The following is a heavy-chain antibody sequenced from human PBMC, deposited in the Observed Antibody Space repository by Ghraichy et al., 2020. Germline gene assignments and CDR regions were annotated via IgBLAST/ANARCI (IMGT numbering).Heavy chain of an antibody. CDR2: ISYNANEL. V-gene: IGHV3-30*02. Sequence: GGSLRLSCRASGFTFANYPMHWVRQAHGKGLEWVSFISYNANELHYADSVKGRFTVSRDNSKNTLYLQMSSLRHEDTAVYYCAKVEGLRGYCSSKSCYFDSWGQGTLVTVSA. CDR1: GFTFANYP. J-gene: IGHJ4*02. D-gene: IGHD2-2*01. CDR3: AKVEGLRGYCSSKSCYFDS.